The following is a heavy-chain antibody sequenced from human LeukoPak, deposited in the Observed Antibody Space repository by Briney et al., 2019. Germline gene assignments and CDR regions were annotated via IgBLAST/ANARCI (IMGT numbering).Heavy chain of an antibody. CDR1: GFTFGSYW. J-gene: IGHJ3*02. CDR3: ARVAVIVVVINAFDI. V-gene: IGHV3-7*01. Sequence: GGSLRLSCAASGFTFGSYWMSWVRQAPGKGLEWVANIKQDGSEKYYVDSVKGRFTISRDNAKNSLYLQMNSLRAEDTAVYYCARVAVIVVVINAFDIWGQGTMVTVSS. CDR2: IKQDGSEK. D-gene: IGHD3-22*01.